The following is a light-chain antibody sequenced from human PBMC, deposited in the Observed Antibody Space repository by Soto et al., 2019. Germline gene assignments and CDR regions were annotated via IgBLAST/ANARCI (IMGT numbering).Light chain of an antibody. CDR3: QQYKDGAWT. V-gene: IGKV1-5*01. J-gene: IGKJ1*01. Sequence: DIQLTQSPSTLSASVGDRVTVTCRASQRIDRYLAWYQQKPGKAPKLLVYDASTLEGGVPSSFSGSGSATEFILTISNLQPDDFATYYCQQYKDGAWTFGQGTRVEIK. CDR2: DAS. CDR1: QRIDRY.